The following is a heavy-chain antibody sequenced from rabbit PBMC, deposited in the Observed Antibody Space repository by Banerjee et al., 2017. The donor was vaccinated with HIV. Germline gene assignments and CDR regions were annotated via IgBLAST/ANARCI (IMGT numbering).Heavy chain of an antibody. Sequence: QQQLEESGGGLVKPGGTLTLTCKASGFDFSNSAMCWVRQAPGKGLEWIACINTISGDTVYATWAKGRFTISKASWTTVTLQMTSLTAADTATYFCARDWGAYAGHGYATGWLDLWGQGTLVTVS. CDR1: GFDFSNSA. D-gene: IGHD6-1*01. J-gene: IGHJ5*01. CDR2: INTISGDT. V-gene: IGHV1S45*01. CDR3: ARDWGAYAGHGYATGWLDL.